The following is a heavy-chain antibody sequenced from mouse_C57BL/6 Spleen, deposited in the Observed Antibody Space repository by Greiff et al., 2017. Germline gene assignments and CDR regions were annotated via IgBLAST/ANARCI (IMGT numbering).Heavy chain of an antibody. J-gene: IGHJ2*01. CDR3: AAYGYFTFDY. CDR1: GYTFTSYW. Sequence: QVQLQQPGAELVKPGASVKLSCKASGYTFTSYWMQWVKQRPGQGLEWIGEIDPSDSYTHYNQKFKGKATLTVDTSSSTAYIQLSSLTSEDSAVYYCAAYGYFTFDYWGQGTTLTVSS. D-gene: IGHD2-2*01. V-gene: IGHV1-50*01. CDR2: IDPSDSYT.